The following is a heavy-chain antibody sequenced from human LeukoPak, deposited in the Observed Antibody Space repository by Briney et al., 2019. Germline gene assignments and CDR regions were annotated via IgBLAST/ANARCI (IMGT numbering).Heavy chain of an antibody. J-gene: IGHJ5*02. CDR1: GYTFTDFG. CDR3: TRDCSGGSCYLVPSRFDP. CDR2: ISAYNGNI. Sequence: ASVKVSCTASGYTFTDFGISWVRQAPGQGLEWMGWISAYNGNINYAENLQGRVTMTTDTSTNTAYMELRSLKSDDTAVYYCTRDCSGGSCYLVPSRFDPWGQGTLVTVSS. D-gene: IGHD2-15*01. V-gene: IGHV1-18*01.